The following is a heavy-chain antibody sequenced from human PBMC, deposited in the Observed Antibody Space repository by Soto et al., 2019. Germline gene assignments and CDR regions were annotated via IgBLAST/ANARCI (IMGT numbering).Heavy chain of an antibody. CDR1: GGSISSYR. V-gene: IGHV4-4*07. D-gene: IGHD1-7*01. Sequence: TLSLTCTVSGGSISSYRWSWIRQPAGKGLEWIGRLNTYGNTHYNPSLKSRVTVSVDTSRNQFFLTLRSVTAADSAVYHCGRESGETWDYEASWCQGTPVTVSS. CDR3: GRESGETWDYEAS. J-gene: IGHJ5*02. CDR2: LNTYGNT.